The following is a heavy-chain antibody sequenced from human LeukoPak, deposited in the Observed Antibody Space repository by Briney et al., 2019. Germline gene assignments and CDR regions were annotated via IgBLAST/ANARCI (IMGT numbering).Heavy chain of an antibody. CDR1: GYTFTGYY. V-gene: IGHV1-2*02. CDR3: ARDLRYSRAWYPSGMDV. D-gene: IGHD6-19*01. CDR2: INPNSGGT. Sequence: GASVKVSCKASGYTFTGYYIHWVRQAPGQGLEWMGWINPNSGGTNYAQNLQGRVTMTTDTSTSTAYMELRSLRSDDTAVYYCARDLRYSRAWYPSGMDVWGKGTTVTISS. J-gene: IGHJ6*03.